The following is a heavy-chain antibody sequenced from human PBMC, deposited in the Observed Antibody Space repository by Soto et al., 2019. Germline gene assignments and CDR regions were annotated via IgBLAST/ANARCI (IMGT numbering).Heavy chain of an antibody. CDR1: GFTFSDYY. V-gene: IGHV3-11*04. J-gene: IGHJ3*02. CDR2: ISSSGSYI. CDR3: ARDNSDIVGATADAFDI. Sequence: GGSLRLSCAASGFTFSDYYMSWIRQAPGKGLEWVSSISSSGSYIYYADSVKGRFTISRDNAKNSLYLQMNSLRAEDTAVYYCARDNSDIVGATADAFDIWGQGTMVTVS. D-gene: IGHD1-26*01.